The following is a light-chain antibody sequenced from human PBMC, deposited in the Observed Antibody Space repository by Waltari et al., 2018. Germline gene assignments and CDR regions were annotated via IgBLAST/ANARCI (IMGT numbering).Light chain of an antibody. V-gene: IGKV3-15*01. CDR2: DAS. J-gene: IGKJ5*01. Sequence: EVVMTQSPATLSVSPGERASLPCRASQSIITHLAWYQQRPRQAPRPLVYDASTRAPPSPARFRGSGSGTEFTLTISSLQSEDSAVYYCQQYNRWPPITFGQGTRLEIK. CDR1: QSIITH. CDR3: QQYNRWPPIT.